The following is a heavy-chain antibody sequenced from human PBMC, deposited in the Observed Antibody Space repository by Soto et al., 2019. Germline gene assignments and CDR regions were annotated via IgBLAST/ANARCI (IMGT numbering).Heavy chain of an antibody. V-gene: IGHV4-39*01. CDR2: IYYSGST. CDR1: GGSISSSSYY. Sequence: SETLSLTCTVSGGSISSSSYYWGWIRQPPGKGLEWIGSIYYSGSTYYNPSLKSRVTISVDTSKNQFSLKLSSVTAADTAVYYCARQRRPYSSSSDFDYWGQGTLVTVSS. CDR3: ARQRRPYSSSSDFDY. D-gene: IGHD6-6*01. J-gene: IGHJ4*02.